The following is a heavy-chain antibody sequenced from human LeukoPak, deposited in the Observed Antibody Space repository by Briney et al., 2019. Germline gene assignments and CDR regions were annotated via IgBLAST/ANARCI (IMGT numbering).Heavy chain of an antibody. CDR1: GFTFSSYA. CDR3: ARESVDTPMAYDY. D-gene: IGHD5-18*01. V-gene: IGHV3-64*01. Sequence: GGSLRLSCAASGFTFSSYAMHWVRQAPGKGLEYVSAISSNGGSTYYANSVKGRFTISRDNSKNTLYLQMGSLRAEDMAVYYCARESVDTPMAYDYWGQGTLVTVSS. CDR2: ISSNGGST. J-gene: IGHJ4*02.